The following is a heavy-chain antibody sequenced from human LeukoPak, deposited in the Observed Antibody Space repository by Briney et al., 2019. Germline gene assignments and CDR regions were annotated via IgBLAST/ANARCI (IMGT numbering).Heavy chain of an antibody. CDR1: GGSFSGYY. J-gene: IGHJ5*02. Sequence: SETLSLTCAVYGGSFSGYYWSWIRQPPGKGPEWIGEINHSGSTNYNPSLKSRVTISVDTSKNQFSLKLSSVTAADTAVYYCARKIVVVPAARGHRWFDPWGQGTLVTVSS. V-gene: IGHV4-34*01. CDR3: ARKIVVVPAARGHRWFDP. D-gene: IGHD2-2*01. CDR2: INHSGST.